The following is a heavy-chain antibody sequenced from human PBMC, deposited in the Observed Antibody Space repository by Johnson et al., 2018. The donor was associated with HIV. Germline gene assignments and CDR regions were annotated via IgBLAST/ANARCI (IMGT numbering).Heavy chain of an antibody. Sequence: VQLVESGGGVVQPGRSLRLSCAASGFTFSDYYMSWIRQAPGKGLEWVSYISSSGSTIYYADSVKGRFTISRDNAKNSLYLQMNSQRAEDTAVYYCAREATVVMLGYAFDIWGQGAMVTVSS. D-gene: IGHD4-23*01. CDR1: GFTFSDYY. CDR2: ISSSGSTI. V-gene: IGHV3-11*04. J-gene: IGHJ3*02. CDR3: AREATVVMLGYAFDI.